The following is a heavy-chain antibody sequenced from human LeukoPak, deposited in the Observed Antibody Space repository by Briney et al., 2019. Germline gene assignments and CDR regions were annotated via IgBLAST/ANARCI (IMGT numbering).Heavy chain of an antibody. J-gene: IGHJ4*02. V-gene: IGHV3-7*01. CDR2: IKGDGSAK. CDR3: ARDAGFGGNSDF. D-gene: IGHD4-23*01. Sequence: AGGSLRPSCAAPGFTFTTYWLWWVGQPPGKGREWVAYIKGDGSAKHYVDSVRGRFTISRDNAENSLYLQMNSLRTEDTAVYYCARDAGFGGNSDFWGQGTLVTVSS. CDR1: GFTFTTYW.